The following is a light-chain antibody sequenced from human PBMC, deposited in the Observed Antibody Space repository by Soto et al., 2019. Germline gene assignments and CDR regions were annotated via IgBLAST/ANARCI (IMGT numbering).Light chain of an antibody. J-gene: IGKJ5*01. CDR2: DAS. V-gene: IGKV3-20*01. CDR1: QTVSNK. Sequence: EIVLTQSPATLSSSPGERATLSCRASQTVSNKLAWYQHKPGQAPRLLIYDASSRATGIPDRFSGSGSGTDFTLTISRLEPEDFEVHYCQQYGSSQINFGKGTRLEI. CDR3: QQYGSSQIN.